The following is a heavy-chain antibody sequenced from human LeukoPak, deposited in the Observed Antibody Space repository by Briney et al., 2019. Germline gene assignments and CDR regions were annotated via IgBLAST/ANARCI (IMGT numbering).Heavy chain of an antibody. V-gene: IGHV3-30-3*01. CDR3: ARGRLGELVPTEYFQH. CDR1: GFTFSSYA. D-gene: IGHD3-16*01. Sequence: GGSLRLSCAASGFTFSSYAMHWVRQAPDKGLEWVAVISYDGSNKYYADSVKGRFTISRDNSKNTLYLQMNSLRAEDTAVYYCARGRLGELVPTEYFQHWGQGTLVTVSS. CDR2: ISYDGSNK. J-gene: IGHJ1*01.